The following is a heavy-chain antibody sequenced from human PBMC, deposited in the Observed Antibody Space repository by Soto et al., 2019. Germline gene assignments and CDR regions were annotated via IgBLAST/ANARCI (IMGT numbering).Heavy chain of an antibody. V-gene: IGHV3-21*01. D-gene: IGHD1-1*01. CDR3: AGDQRYNWNDKNWFDP. CDR2: ISSSGSYI. CDR1: GFTFSSYS. J-gene: IGHJ5*02. Sequence: GGSLRLSCAASGFTFSSYSMNWVRQAPGKGLEWVSSISSSGSYIYYADSVNGRFTISRDNAKHSLYLQMNSLRAEDTAVYYCAGDQRYNWNDKNWFDPWGQGTLVTVSS.